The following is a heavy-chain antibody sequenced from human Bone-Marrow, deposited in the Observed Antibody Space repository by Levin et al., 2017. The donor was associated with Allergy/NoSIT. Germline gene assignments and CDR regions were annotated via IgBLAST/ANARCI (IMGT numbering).Heavy chain of an antibody. CDR1: GLTVSNNY. CDR3: ARDGAAAGTGTWA. Sequence: SCAVSGLTVSNNYMMWVRQAPGKGLEWVSLIYSVGSTYYADSVRGRFTISRDSSKNTLYLQMNSLRVEDTAVYYCARDGAAAGTGTWAWGQGTLVTVSS. J-gene: IGHJ5*02. CDR2: IYSVGST. D-gene: IGHD6-13*01. V-gene: IGHV3-53*01.